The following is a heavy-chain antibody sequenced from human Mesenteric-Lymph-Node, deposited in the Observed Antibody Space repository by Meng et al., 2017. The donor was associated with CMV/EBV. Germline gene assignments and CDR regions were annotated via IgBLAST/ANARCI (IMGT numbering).Heavy chain of an antibody. CDR3: ARDYSARRITMVRGWFDP. CDR1: GGSFTGYY. J-gene: IGHJ5*02. CDR2: ITHGGAT. D-gene: IGHD3-10*01. V-gene: IGHV4-34*01. Sequence: SETLSLTCAVHGGSFTGYYWSWLRQAPGKGLEWIGEITHGGATNYNPSLKSRVTISVDTSKNQFSLKLSSVTAADTAVYYCARDYSARRITMVRGWFDPWGQGTLVTVSS.